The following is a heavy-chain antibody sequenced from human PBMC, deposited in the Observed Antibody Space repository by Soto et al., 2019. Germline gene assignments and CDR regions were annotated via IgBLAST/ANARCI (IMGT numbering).Heavy chain of an antibody. J-gene: IGHJ4*02. Sequence: GGSLRLSCAASGFTFSSYAMNWVRQAPEKGLQWVAGISGSGGSTHYADSVKGRFTISRDNSKNTVDLQMNSLRAEDTAVYYCAKPPISIFGLANSYFDSWGQGTLVTVSS. CDR1: GFTFSSYA. V-gene: IGHV3-23*01. CDR2: ISGSGGST. CDR3: AKPPISIFGLANSYFDS. D-gene: IGHD3-3*01.